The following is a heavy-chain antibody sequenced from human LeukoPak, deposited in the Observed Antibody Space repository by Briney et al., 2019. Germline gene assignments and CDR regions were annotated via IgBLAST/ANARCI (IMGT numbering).Heavy chain of an antibody. CDR3: ARNAGTGLMEIYYFDH. CDR1: GGSISSYS. V-gene: IGHV4-4*07. Sequence: SETLSLTCTVSGGSISSYSWSWIRQPAAKALEWIGRFSVSGSTSYNPSLNSRLTMSTDTSKNQFSLKLSSVTAADTAVYYCARNAGTGLMEIYYFDHWGQGTLVTVSS. J-gene: IGHJ4*02. D-gene: IGHD1-7*01. CDR2: FSVSGST.